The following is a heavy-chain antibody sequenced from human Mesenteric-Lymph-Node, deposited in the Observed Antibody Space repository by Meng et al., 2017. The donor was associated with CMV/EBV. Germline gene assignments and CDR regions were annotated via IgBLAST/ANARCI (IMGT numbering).Heavy chain of an antibody. D-gene: IGHD3-10*01. Sequence: PPGSVSGGSVSSTRYYWSWIRQPPGKGLEWIGYIYYSGSTNYNPSLKSRVTISIDRSKNQFSLKLTSVTAADTAVYYCARDSGELGTWGQGTLVTVSS. V-gene: IGHV4-61*01. J-gene: IGHJ5*02. CDR3: ARDSGELGT. CDR1: GGSVSSTRYY. CDR2: IYYSGST.